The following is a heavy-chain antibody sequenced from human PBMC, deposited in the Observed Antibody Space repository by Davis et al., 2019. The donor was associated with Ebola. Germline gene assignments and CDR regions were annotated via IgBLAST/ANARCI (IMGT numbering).Heavy chain of an antibody. CDR1: GFTFSSYS. J-gene: IGHJ6*02. V-gene: IGHV3-21*01. Sequence: PGESLKISCAASGFTFSSYSMNWVRQAPGKGLEWVSSISSSSSYIYYADSVKGRFTISRDNAKNSLYLQMNSLRAEDTAVYYCARAAASSGWTWGHYYGMDVWGQGTTVTVSS. D-gene: IGHD6-19*01. CDR2: ISSSSSYI. CDR3: ARAAASSGWTWGHYYGMDV.